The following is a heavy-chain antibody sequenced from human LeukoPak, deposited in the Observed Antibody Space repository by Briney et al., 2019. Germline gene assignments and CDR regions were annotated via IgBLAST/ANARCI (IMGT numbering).Heavy chain of an antibody. Sequence: GESLKISCKGSGYSFTGYWIGWVRQMPGKGLEWMGIIDPGDSDTRYSPSFQGQVTISADKSINTASLQWNSLKASDTAMYYCARISRSSSYSDYWGQGTLVTVSS. CDR1: GYSFTGYW. D-gene: IGHD6-13*01. CDR2: IDPGDSDT. V-gene: IGHV5-51*01. J-gene: IGHJ4*02. CDR3: ARISRSSSYSDY.